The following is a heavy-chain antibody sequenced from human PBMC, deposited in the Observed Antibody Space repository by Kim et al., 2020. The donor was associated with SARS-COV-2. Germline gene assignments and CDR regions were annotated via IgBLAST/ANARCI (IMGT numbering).Heavy chain of an antibody. J-gene: IGHJ5*02. D-gene: IGHD2-2*01. Sequence: SETLSLTCTVSGYSISSGHYWGWIRQPPGKGLEWIGSIYHSGSTYYNPSLKSRVTISVDTSKNQFSLKLSSVTAADTAGYYCGRDRSPRSTRPRTAFDPGGQGTRVTVSS. CDR3: GRDRSPRSTRPRTAFDP. V-gene: IGHV4-38-2*02. CDR2: IYHSGST. CDR1: GYSISSGHY.